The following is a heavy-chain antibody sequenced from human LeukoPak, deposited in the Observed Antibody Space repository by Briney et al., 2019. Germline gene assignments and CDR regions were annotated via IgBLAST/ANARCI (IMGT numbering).Heavy chain of an antibody. CDR1: GYTFTRYA. J-gene: IGHJ6*02. Sequence: ASVKLSCTASGYTFTRYAMNWLRQAPGQGLEWMGWINPTAGTPTYAHAFTGRFVFCLDTSVSTAYLQISSLKVEDTAVDYSARDLSSGPTSQDYDYCSSYSLWYGLDFWGQGTTVTVSS. V-gene: IGHV7-4-1*02. CDR3: ARDLSSGPTSQDYDYCSSYSLWYGLDF. CDR2: INPTAGTP. D-gene: IGHD3-3*01.